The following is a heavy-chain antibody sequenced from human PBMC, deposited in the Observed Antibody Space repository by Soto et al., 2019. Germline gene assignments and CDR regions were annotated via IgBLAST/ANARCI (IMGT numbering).Heavy chain of an antibody. Sequence: EVQLVESGGGLVQPGGSLRLSCAASGFIVSSVFMTWVRQAPGKGLEWGSTISDGGNTYYANSVKGSFTISRDISRNTLDHQMDSLRAEDTDLYHCAKDTLRGAYDFWHWGQGTLVTVSS. CDR1: GFIVSSVF. CDR3: AKDTLRGAYDFWH. D-gene: IGHD3-3*01. J-gene: IGHJ4*02. V-gene: IGHV3-66*01. CDR2: ISDGGNT.